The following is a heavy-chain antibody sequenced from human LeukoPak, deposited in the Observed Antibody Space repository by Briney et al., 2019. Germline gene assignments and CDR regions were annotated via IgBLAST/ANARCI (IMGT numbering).Heavy chain of an antibody. J-gene: IGHJ4*02. CDR3: AAGHHLTGYYYFDY. CDR1: GYTFTGYY. CDR2: IVVGSGNT. V-gene: IGHV1-58*02. Sequence: GASVKVSCKASGYTFTGYYMHWVRQARGQRLEWIGWIVVGSGNTNYAQKFQERVTITRDMSTSTAYMELSSLRSEDAAVYYCAAGHHLTGYYYFDYWGQGTLVTVSS. D-gene: IGHD3-9*01.